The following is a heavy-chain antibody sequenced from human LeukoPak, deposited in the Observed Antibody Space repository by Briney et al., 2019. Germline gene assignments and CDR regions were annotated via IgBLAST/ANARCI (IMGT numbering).Heavy chain of an antibody. CDR2: ISYDGSNK. CDR3: AKDSSGDSSGYPEFDY. CDR1: GFTYSSYG. J-gene: IGHJ4*02. V-gene: IGHV3-30*18. D-gene: IGHD3-22*01. Sequence: PGGSLRLSCAASGFTYSSYGMHWVGQAPGKGLEGVAVISYDGSNKYYADSVKGRFTISRDNSKNTLYLQMNSLRAEDTAVYYCAKDSSGDSSGYPEFDYWGQGTLVTVSS.